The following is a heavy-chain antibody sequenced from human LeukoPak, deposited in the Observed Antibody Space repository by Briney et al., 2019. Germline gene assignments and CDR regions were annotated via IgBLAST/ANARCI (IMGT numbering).Heavy chain of an antibody. CDR3: ARGRQYCSSTSCYRMSYYYMDV. Sequence: SQTLSLTCTVSGGSISSGDYYWSWIRQPPGKGLEWIGEINHSGSTNYNPSLKSRVTISVDTSKNQFSLKLSSVTAADTAVYYCARGRQYCSSTSCYRMSYYYMDVWGKGTTVTVSS. CDR1: GGSISSGDYY. J-gene: IGHJ6*03. D-gene: IGHD2-2*01. CDR2: INHSGST. V-gene: IGHV4-30-4*08.